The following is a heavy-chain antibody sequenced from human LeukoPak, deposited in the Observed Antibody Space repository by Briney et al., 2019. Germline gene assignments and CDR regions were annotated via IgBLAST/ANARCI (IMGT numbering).Heavy chain of an antibody. CDR2: INHSGST. J-gene: IGHJ5*02. CDR1: GGSFSGYY. CDR3: ARGRVWGSYRPTYNWFDP. V-gene: IGHV4-34*01. Sequence: PSETLSLTCAVYGGSFSGYYWSWIRQPPGKGLEWIGEINHSGSTNYNPSLKSRVTISVDTSKNQFSLKLSSVTAADTAVYYCARGRVWGSYRPTYNWFDPWGQGTLVTVSS. D-gene: IGHD3-16*02.